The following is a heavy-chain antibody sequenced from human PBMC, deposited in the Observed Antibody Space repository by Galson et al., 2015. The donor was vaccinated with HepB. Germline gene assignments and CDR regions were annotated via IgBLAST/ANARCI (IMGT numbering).Heavy chain of an antibody. V-gene: IGHV3-9*01. Sequence: SLRLSCAASGFTFDDYAMHWVRQAPGKGLEWVSGISWNSGNIGYADSVKGRFTISRDNAKNSLDLQMSSLRAEDTALYFCAKGRGATLLVSGMDVWGQGTTVTVSS. CDR3: AKGRGATLLVSGMDV. CDR1: GFTFDDYA. CDR2: ISWNSGNI. J-gene: IGHJ6*02. D-gene: IGHD2/OR15-2a*01.